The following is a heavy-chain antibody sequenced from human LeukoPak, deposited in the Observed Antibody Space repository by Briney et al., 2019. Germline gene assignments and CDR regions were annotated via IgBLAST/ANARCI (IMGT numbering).Heavy chain of an antibody. CDR2: IYSSGTT. J-gene: IGHJ2*01. V-gene: IGHV4-59*01. CDR3: ASMTTVVGPWYFDL. CDR1: GGSISSSY. Sequence: SSETLSLTCTVSGGSISSSYWSWIRQPPGKRLEWIGYIYSSGTTNYNPSLKSRVTISVDTSKNQFSLKLSSVTAADTAVYYCASMTTVVGPWYFDLWGRGTLVTVSS. D-gene: IGHD4-23*01.